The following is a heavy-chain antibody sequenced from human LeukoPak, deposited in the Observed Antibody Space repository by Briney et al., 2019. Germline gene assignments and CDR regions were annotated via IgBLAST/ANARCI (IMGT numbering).Heavy chain of an antibody. D-gene: IGHD1-1*01. Sequence: ASVKVSCKESVYTFTSYSMHWVRQAPGQGLEWVGIINSRGGSTSFAQKFQGRVTMTRNMSTSTDYMELSSLRSEDTAVYYCARRYLYYFDYWGQGTLVTVSS. V-gene: IGHV1-46*01. J-gene: IGHJ4*02. CDR3: ARRYLYYFDY. CDR1: VYTFTSYS. CDR2: INSRGGST.